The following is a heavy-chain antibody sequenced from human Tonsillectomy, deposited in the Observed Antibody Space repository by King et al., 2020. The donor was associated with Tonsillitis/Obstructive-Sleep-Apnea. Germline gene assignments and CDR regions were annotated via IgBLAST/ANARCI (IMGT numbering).Heavy chain of an antibody. V-gene: IGHV5-10-1*03. D-gene: IGHD3-9*01. CDR1: GYSFTSYW. Sequence: VQLVQSVAEVKKPGESLRISCQGSGYSFTSYWINWVRQMPGKGLEWMGRIDPSDSYTNYSPSFQGHVTISADKSISTAYLQWSSLKASDTAMYYCASPNNYDIYGMDVWGQGTTVTVSS. CDR3: ASPNNYDIYGMDV. CDR2: IDPSDSYT. J-gene: IGHJ6*02.